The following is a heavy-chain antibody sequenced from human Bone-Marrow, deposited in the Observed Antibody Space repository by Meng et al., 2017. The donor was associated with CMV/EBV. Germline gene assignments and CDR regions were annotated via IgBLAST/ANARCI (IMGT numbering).Heavy chain of an antibody. CDR1: GFTFSNHV. CDR2: ISFDGHNE. CDR3: ARDDLPGAGRALDV. Sequence: GGPLRLSCAASGFTFSNHVMHWVRQAPGKGLEWVAAISFDGHNEYYADSVKGRFTISRDTSKKTLYLQMDSLRAEDTALYYCARDDLPGAGRALDVWGQGTTVTFSS. D-gene: IGHD6-19*01. V-gene: IGHV3-30-3*01. J-gene: IGHJ6*02.